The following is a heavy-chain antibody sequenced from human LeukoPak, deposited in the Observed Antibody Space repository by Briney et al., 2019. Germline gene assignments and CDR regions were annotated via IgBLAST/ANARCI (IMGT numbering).Heavy chain of an antibody. V-gene: IGHV4-59*01. J-gene: IGHJ6*04. D-gene: IGHD6-13*01. CDR1: GGSISSYY. CDR3: ARDRPSYSSSWYNHYYYGMDV. Sequence: SPSETLSLTCTVSGGSISSYYWSWIRQPPGRGLEWIGYVYYSGSTYYNPSLKSRVTISVDTSKNQFTLKLSSVTAADTAVYYCARDRPSYSSSWYNHYYYGMDVWGKGTTVTVSS. CDR2: VYYSGST.